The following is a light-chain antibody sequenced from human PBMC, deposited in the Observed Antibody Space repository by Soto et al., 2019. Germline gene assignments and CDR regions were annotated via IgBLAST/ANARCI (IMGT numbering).Light chain of an antibody. CDR2: VNSDGRH. CDR3: QTWGSENYAV. V-gene: IGLV4-69*01. CDR1: SGHSTYA. Sequence: QSVLTQSPSASASPGASVKLTCTLSSGHSTYAIAWHQQQPEKGPRFLMKVNSDGRHIKGDGVPDRFSGSSSGAERYLTISSLQSDDEADYYCQTWGSENYAVFGGGTQLTVL. J-gene: IGLJ7*01.